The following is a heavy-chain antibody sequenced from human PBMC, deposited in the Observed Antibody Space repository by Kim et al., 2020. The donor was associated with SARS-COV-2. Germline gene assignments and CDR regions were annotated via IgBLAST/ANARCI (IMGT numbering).Heavy chain of an antibody. CDR3: ARCSYDILTGYYYGMDV. D-gene: IGHD3-9*01. CDR1: GYTFTSYD. V-gene: IGHV1-8*01. CDR2: MNPNSGNT. J-gene: IGHJ6*02. Sequence: ASVKVSCKASGYTFTSYDINWVRQATGQGLEWMGWMNPNSGNTGYAQKFQGRVTMTRNTSISTAYMELSSLRSEDTAVYYCARCSYDILTGYYYGMDVWGQGTTVTVSS.